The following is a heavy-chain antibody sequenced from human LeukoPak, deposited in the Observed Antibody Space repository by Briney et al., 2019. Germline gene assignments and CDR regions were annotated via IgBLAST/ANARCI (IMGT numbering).Heavy chain of an antibody. CDR1: GFPFDDYG. J-gene: IGHJ6*02. V-gene: IGHV3-20*01. D-gene: IGHD2-15*01. CDR3: ARRGYGDYYYGMDV. Sequence: TGGSLRLSCAASGFPFDDYGMSWVRQAPGKGLEWVSGINWNGGSTGYADSVKGRFTISRDNAKNSLYLQMNSLRAEDTALYHCARRGYGDYYYGMDVWGQGTTVTVSS. CDR2: INWNGGST.